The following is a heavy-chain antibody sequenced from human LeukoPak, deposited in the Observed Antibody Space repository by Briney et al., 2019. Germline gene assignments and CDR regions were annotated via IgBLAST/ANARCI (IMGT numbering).Heavy chain of an antibody. CDR3: AKRRCSSTSCSVDY. D-gene: IGHD2-2*01. CDR2: ISGSGGST. J-gene: IGHJ4*02. CDR1: GFTFSSYA. Sequence: GGSLRFSCAASGFTFSSYAMSWVRQAPGKGLEWVSAISGSGGSTYYADSVKGRFTISRDNSKNTLYLQMNSLRAEDTAVYYCAKRRCSSTSCSVDYWGQGTLVTVYS. V-gene: IGHV3-23*01.